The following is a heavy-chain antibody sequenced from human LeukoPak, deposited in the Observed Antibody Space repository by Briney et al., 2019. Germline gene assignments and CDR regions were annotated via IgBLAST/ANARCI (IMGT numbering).Heavy chain of an antibody. CDR3: ARDQPRAGVLAAMRRSLTTLPY. CDR1: GFTFSSYW. V-gene: IGHV3-7*01. Sequence: GGSLRLSCAASGFTFSSYWMSWVRQAPGKGLEWVANIKQDGSEKYYVDSVKGRFTISRDNAKNSLYLQMNSLRAEDTAVYYCARDQPRAGVLAAMRRSLTTLPYWGQGTLVTVSS. J-gene: IGHJ4*02. D-gene: IGHD2/OR15-2a*01. CDR2: IKQDGSEK.